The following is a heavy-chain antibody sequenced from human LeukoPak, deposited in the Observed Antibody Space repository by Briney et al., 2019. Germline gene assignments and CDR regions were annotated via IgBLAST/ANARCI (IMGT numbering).Heavy chain of an antibody. V-gene: IGHV3-73*01. CDR2: IRSKANNYAT. D-gene: IGHD1-1*01. CDR3: AKQLDDVFDI. Sequence: GGPLRLSCAASGLIYSVSPMHWVRQASGKGREWVDCIRSKANNYATAYAGSVKGRFTISRDDSMHTAFLQMNSLKTEDTAVYYCAKQLDDVFDIWGQGTMVTVSS. J-gene: IGHJ3*02. CDR1: GLIYSVSP.